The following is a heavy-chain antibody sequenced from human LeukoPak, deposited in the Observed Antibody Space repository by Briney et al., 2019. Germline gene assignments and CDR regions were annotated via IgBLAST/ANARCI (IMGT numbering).Heavy chain of an antibody. D-gene: IGHD6-13*01. CDR2: ISSNGGSP. CDR3: ARDTAAAGTEYFDY. Sequence: GCALRLSCLHSGFTFSSYSMHWLRQAPAKGMEYVSAISSNGGSPYYANSVKGRFTISRDNSKNTLYLQMGSLRGEDMAVYYCARDTAAAGTEYFDYWGQGTLVTVSS. CDR1: GFTFSSYS. J-gene: IGHJ4*02. V-gene: IGHV3-64*01.